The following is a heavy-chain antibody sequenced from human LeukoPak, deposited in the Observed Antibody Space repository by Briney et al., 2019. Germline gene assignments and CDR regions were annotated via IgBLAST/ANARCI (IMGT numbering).Heavy chain of an antibody. Sequence: GSLRLSFAASGFTVRSNYISWVRQAPGKGLEWVSVIYSGGSTYYADSVKGRFTISRDNSKNTLYLQMNSLRAEDTAVYYCAREVAGRGSPDAFDIWGQGTMVTVSS. V-gene: IGHV3-66*01. J-gene: IGHJ3*02. CDR3: AREVAGRGSPDAFDI. CDR1: GFTVRSNY. D-gene: IGHD2-15*01. CDR2: IYSGGST.